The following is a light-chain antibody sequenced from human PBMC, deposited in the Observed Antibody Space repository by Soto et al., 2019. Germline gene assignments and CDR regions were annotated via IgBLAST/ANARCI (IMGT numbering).Light chain of an antibody. Sequence: EIVMTQSQATLSVSPGGSATLSCRASQHVSSNFAWYRQKPGQAPTLLIYRASTRATGIPARFSGSGSGTEVTLTISRLQSEDFAVYYCQQYNNWPYPFGQGTKLEI. J-gene: IGKJ2*01. CDR3: QQYNNWPYP. CDR1: QHVSSN. CDR2: RAS. V-gene: IGKV3-15*01.